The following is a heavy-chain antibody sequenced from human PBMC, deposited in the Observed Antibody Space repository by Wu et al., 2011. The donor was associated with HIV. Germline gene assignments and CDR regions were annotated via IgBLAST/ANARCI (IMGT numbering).Heavy chain of an antibody. Sequence: QEQLVQSGAEVKKPGASVKVSCKTSGNTFGSYDFNWVRQASGQGLEWMGWMNPNSGNAGYAQKFQGRVTMTKGASIGTAYMELSSLTSEDTAVYYCTIGRGSRPRFDPWGPGNPGHRFL. D-gene: IGHD3-10*01. CDR1: GNTFGSYD. CDR3: TIGRGSRPRFDP. CDR2: MNPNSGNA. J-gene: IGHJ5*02. V-gene: IGHV1-8*02.